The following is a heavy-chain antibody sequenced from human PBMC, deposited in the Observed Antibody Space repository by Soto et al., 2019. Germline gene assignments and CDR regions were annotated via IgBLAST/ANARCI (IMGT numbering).Heavy chain of an antibody. CDR3: AREFEGHSSSWHFDY. D-gene: IGHD6-13*01. V-gene: IGHV1-18*01. J-gene: IGHJ4*02. CDR1: GYSFPTYG. CDR2: ISVYNGFT. Sequence: QVQLVQSGGEVKKPGASVRVSCRASGYSFPTYGIAWVRQAAGQGVEWMGWISVYNGFTHYAQKFRGRVTVTTETSTSTDHMELRSLSSDDTAVYYCAREFEGHSSSWHFDYWGQGTLVTVSA.